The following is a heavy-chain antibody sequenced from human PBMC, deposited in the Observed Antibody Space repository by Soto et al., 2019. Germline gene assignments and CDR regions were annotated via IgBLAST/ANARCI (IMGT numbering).Heavy chain of an antibody. CDR1: GFTFSSYA. CDR3: ATKPTGGNRAFDI. J-gene: IGHJ3*02. V-gene: IGHV3-64*01. CDR2: ISSNGGST. D-gene: IGHD1-26*01. Sequence: EVQLVESGGGLVQPGGSLRLSCAASGFTFSSYAMHWVRQAPGKGLEYVSAISSNGGSTYYANSVKGRFTISRDNSKNTLYLQMGSLRAEDMAVYYCATKPTGGNRAFDIWGQGTMVTVSS.